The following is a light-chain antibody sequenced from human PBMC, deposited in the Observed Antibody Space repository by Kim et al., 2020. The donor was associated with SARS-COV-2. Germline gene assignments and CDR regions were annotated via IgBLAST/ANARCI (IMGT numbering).Light chain of an antibody. CDR3: QQGHRWPWT. CDR2: DAA. J-gene: IGKJ1*01. V-gene: IGKV3-11*01. CDR1: QSISND. Sequence: LSPGERATLSCKASQSISNDLVWYQRKPGQAPRPLIYDAANRVTGIPARFSGSGSGTGFTLTINILEPEDSAIYYCQQGHRWPWTFGQGTKVDIK.